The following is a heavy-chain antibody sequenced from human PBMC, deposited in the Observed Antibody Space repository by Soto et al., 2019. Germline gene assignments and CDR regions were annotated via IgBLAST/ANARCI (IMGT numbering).Heavy chain of an antibody. D-gene: IGHD3-3*01. CDR3: ARDQQGGYDFWVIYRMDV. CDR1: GYTFTSYY. Sequence: ASVKVSCKASGYTFTSYYMHWVRQAPGQGLEWMGIINPSGGSTSYAQKFQGRVTMTRDTSTSTVYMELSSLRSEDTAVYYCARDQQGGYDFWVIYRMDVWGQGNQVTVPS. J-gene: IGHJ6*02. V-gene: IGHV1-46*01. CDR2: INPSGGST.